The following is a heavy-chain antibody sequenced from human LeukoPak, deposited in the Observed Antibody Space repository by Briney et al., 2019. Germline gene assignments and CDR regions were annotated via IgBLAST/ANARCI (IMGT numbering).Heavy chain of an antibody. CDR2: ISASGGST. V-gene: IGHV3-23*01. D-gene: IGHD1-26*01. J-gene: IGHJ4*02. CDR1: GFTFSSSA. CDR3: AKDQRWESPHYLDS. Sequence: GGSLRLSCAASGFTFSSSAMRWVRQVPGKGLEWVSGISASGGSTSYADSVRGRFTISRDNSKNTLYVQMNSLRDEDTAVHYCAKDQRWESPHYLDSWGQGTLDTVSS.